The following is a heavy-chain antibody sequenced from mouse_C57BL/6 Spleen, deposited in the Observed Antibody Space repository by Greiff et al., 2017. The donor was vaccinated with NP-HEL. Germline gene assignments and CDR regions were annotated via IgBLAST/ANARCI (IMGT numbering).Heavy chain of an antibody. J-gene: IGHJ4*01. V-gene: IGHV3-6*01. CDR2: ISYDGSN. D-gene: IGHD1-1*01. CDR1: GYSITSGYY. CDR3: ARDGAYGSSPYYYAMDY. Sequence: EVQRVESGPGLVKPSQSLSLTCSVTGYSITSGYYWNWIRQFPGNKLEWMGYISYDGSNNYNPSLKNRISITRDTSKNQFFLKLNSVTTEDTATYYCARDGAYGSSPYYYAMDYWGQGTSVTVSS.